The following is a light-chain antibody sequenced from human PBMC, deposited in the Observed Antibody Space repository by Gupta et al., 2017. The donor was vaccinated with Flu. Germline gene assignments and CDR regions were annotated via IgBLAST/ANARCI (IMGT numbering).Light chain of an antibody. CDR1: KVGDNY. J-gene: IGLJ2*01. CDR3: QAWDSNTVI. V-gene: IGLV3-1*01. Sequence: SPGQTSTITCSVAKVGDNYVCWYHQKPAPYLVLVIYEDKRRPSGIPDLFSGCNSGTTATLTMSGTQAIDEDDYYCQAWDSNTVIFGGGTKLTVL. CDR2: EDK.